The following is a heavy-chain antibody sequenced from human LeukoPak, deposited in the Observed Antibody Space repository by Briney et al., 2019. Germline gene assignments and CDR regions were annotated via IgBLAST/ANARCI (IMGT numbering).Heavy chain of an antibody. J-gene: IGHJ4*02. D-gene: IGHD3-22*01. Sequence: SSETLSLTCTVSGGSISSDYWSWIRQPPGKGLEWIGYIYYRGSTNYNPSLKSRVTISVDTSKNQFSLKLSSVTAADTAVYYCARLSGYSSGHYYSDYWGQGTLVTVSS. CDR2: IYYRGST. CDR3: ARLSGYSSGHYYSDY. V-gene: IGHV4-59*01. CDR1: GGSISSDY.